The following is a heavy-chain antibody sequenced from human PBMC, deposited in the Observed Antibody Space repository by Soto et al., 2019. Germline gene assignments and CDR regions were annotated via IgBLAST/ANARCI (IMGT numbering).Heavy chain of an antibody. Sequence: QVQLVQSGPEVKKPGASIKVSCKASGYPFTTYGINWVRQAPGQGLEWMGWISVSNGYTNYAQNLQGRVTRTADTSTNVAYMELRSLRSDDTAVYYCTRENAAAASPTLDYWGHGTLVTVSS. CDR3: TRENAAAASPTLDY. J-gene: IGHJ4*01. D-gene: IGHD6-13*01. CDR1: GYPFTTYG. V-gene: IGHV1-18*01. CDR2: ISVSNGYT.